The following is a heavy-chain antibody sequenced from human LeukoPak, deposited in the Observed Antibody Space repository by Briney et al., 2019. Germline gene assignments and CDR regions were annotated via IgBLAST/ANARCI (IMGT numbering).Heavy chain of an antibody. J-gene: IGHJ5*02. CDR2: INTNTGNP. Sequence: ASVKVSCKASGYTFTSYGISWVRQAPGQGLEWMGWINTNTGNPTYAQGFTGRFVFSLDTSVSTAYLQISSLKAEGTAVYYCARGATVINNWFDPWGQGTLVTVSS. CDR3: ARGATVINNWFDP. CDR1: GYTFTSYG. V-gene: IGHV7-4-1*02. D-gene: IGHD4-17*01.